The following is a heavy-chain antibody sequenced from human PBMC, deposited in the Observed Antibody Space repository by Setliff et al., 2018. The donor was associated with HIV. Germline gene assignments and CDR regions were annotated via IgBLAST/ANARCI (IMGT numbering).Heavy chain of an antibody. Sequence: SCKTSGYFFSEFYIHWVQQAPGKGLEWMGRVNPEDGETIYAEKFQGRVTITTDTSTDTAYMELSSLRFDDTAVYYCARSGGGWYNWFEPWGPGTPVTVSS. CDR1: GYFFSEFY. D-gene: IGHD3-16*01. CDR3: ARSGGGWYNWFEP. CDR2: VNPEDGET. J-gene: IGHJ5*02. V-gene: IGHV1-69-2*01.